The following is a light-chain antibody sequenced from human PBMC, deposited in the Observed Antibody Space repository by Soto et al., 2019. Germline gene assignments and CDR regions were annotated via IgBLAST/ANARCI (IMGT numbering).Light chain of an antibody. CDR2: EVT. J-gene: IGLJ1*01. CDR3: CSYAGSSSSI. Sequence: QSALTQPASVSWSPGQSIAISCYGTSSDVGTYNLVSWYQQYPGKAPRLMIYEVTKRPSGVSNRFSGSKSGNTASLTISGLQPEDEADYYCCSYAGSSSSIFGTGTKVTVL. CDR1: SSDVGTYNL. V-gene: IGLV2-23*02.